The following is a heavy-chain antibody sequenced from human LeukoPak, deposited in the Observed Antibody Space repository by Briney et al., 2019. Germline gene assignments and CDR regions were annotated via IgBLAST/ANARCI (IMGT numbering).Heavy chain of an antibody. J-gene: IGHJ3*02. D-gene: IGHD1-26*01. Sequence: PSETLSLTCAVYGGSFSGYYWSWIRQPPGKGLEWIGEINHSGSTNYNPSLKSRVTISVDTSKNQFSLKLSSVTAADTAVYYCATPVSVGATTGAFDIWGQGTMVTVSS. V-gene: IGHV4-34*01. CDR2: INHSGST. CDR1: GGSFSGYY. CDR3: ATPVSVGATTGAFDI.